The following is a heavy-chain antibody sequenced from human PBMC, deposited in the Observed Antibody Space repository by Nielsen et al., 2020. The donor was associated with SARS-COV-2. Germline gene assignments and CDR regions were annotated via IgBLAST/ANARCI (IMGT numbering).Heavy chain of an antibody. CDR1: GGTFSSYA. CDR2: IIPIFGTA. D-gene: IGHD3-3*01. J-gene: IGHJ6*02. CDR3: ARGGFTIHGMDV. V-gene: IGHV1-69*13. Sequence: SVKVSCKASGGTFSSYAISWVRQAPGQGLEWMGGIIPIFGTANYAQKFQGRVSITADESTSTAYMELSSLRSEDTAVYYCARGGFTIHGMDVWGQGTTVTVSS.